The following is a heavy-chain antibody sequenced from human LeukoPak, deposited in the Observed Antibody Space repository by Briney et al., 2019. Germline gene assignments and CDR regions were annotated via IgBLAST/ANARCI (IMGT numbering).Heavy chain of an antibody. Sequence: GGSLRLSCAASGFTFSNYAMSWVRQAPGKGLEWVSAIGDRGGATNCADSVKGRFTISRDNSKNTLYLQMNSLRAEDTAVYYCAKRSCGGGSCNFDYWGQGTLATVSS. CDR1: GFTFSNYA. D-gene: IGHD2-15*01. CDR3: AKRSCGGGSCNFDY. V-gene: IGHV3-23*01. J-gene: IGHJ4*02. CDR2: IGDRGGAT.